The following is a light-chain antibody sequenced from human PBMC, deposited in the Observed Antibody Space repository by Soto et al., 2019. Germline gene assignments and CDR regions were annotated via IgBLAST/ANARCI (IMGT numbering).Light chain of an antibody. J-gene: IGKJ2*01. Sequence: DIQMTQSPSSLSASVGDRVTITCRASQGISGYLSWYYQRPGKAPKLLISAASTLQSGVPSRFSGSGSGTDFTLTISSLQPEDSATYYCRQSYTVPYTFGQGTKLEVK. V-gene: IGKV1-39*01. CDR2: AAS. CDR3: RQSYTVPYT. CDR1: QGISGY.